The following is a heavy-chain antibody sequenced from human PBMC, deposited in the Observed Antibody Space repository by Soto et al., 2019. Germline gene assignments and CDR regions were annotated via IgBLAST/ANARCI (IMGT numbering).Heavy chain of an antibody. V-gene: IGHV3-23*01. Sequence: EVQLLESGGGLVQPGGSLRLSCAASGFTFSSYAMSWVHQAPGKGLEWVSAISGSGGSTYYADSVKGRFTISRDSSKNTLYLQMNSLRAEDTAVYYCAKDRAAAATAGNNWFDPWGQGTLVTVSS. CDR2: ISGSGGST. J-gene: IGHJ5*02. D-gene: IGHD6-13*01. CDR3: AKDRAAAATAGNNWFDP. CDR1: GFTFSSYA.